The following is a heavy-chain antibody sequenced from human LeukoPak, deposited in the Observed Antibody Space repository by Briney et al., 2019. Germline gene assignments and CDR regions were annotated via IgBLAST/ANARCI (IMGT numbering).Heavy chain of an antibody. CDR1: GFTFSSYS. CDR2: ISSGSSTI. D-gene: IGHD2-15*01. Sequence: GGSLRLSCAASGFTFSSYSMNWVRQAPGKGPEWVSYISSGSSTIYYADSVKCRFTGSRDNAKNSLYLHMNSLRDEDTAVYYCARDIPPNCSGGDCYSLWGQGTLVTVSS. V-gene: IGHV3-48*02. J-gene: IGHJ4*02. CDR3: ARDIPPNCSGGDCYSL.